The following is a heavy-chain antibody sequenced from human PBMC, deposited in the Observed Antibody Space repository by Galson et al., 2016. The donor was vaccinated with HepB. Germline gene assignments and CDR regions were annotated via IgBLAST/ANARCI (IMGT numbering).Heavy chain of an antibody. CDR2: IYWDDDK. D-gene: IGHD5-18*01. CDR3: AQSRGYSFGGGSSYFID. V-gene: IGHV2-5*02. CDR1: GFSLLSSGVG. J-gene: IGHJ4*02. Sequence: PALVKPTQTLTLTCSFSGFSLLSSGVGVGWIRQPPGKGLEWLALIYWDDDKYYSPSLKHRLTITKDASKKEVVLEMTNMEPGDTATYFCAQSRGYSFGGGSSYFIDWGQGSHVTVSS.